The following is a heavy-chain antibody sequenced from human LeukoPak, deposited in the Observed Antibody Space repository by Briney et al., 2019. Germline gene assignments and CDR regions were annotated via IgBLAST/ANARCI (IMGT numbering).Heavy chain of an antibody. Sequence: GSLRLSCAASGFTFSSYAMHWVRQAPGKGLEWVAVISYDGSNKYYADSVKGRFTISRDNSKNTLYQQMNSLRAEDTAVYYCARGGGGSGWYLDYFDYWGQGTLVTVSS. J-gene: IGHJ4*02. D-gene: IGHD6-19*01. CDR3: ARGGGGSGWYLDYFDY. CDR1: GFTFSSYA. V-gene: IGHV3-30-3*01. CDR2: ISYDGSNK.